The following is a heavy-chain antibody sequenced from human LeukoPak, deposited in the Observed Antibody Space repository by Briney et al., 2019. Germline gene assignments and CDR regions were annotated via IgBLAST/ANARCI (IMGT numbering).Heavy chain of an antibody. CDR2: IWYDGSNK. CDR3: AKLATAVAGIDY. Sequence: GGSLRLSCAASGFTFSSYGMHWVRQAPGKGLEWVAVIWYDGSNKYYADSVKGRFTISRDNSKNTLYLQMNSLRAEDTAVYYCAKLATAVAGIDYWGQGTLVTVSS. J-gene: IGHJ4*02. V-gene: IGHV3-30*02. D-gene: IGHD6-19*01. CDR1: GFTFSSYG.